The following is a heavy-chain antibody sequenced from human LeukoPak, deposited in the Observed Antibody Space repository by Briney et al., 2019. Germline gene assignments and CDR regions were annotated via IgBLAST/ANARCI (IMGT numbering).Heavy chain of an antibody. Sequence: SETLSPTCTVSGGSISSYYWSWLRQPPGKGLEWVGYIYYSGSTNYNPSLKSGVTISVDTSKNRFSLKLSSVPAADTAVYYCARHSSGWYGGNYAIDIWGQGTMVTGSS. D-gene: IGHD6-19*01. J-gene: IGHJ3*02. CDR1: GGSISSYY. CDR3: ARHSSGWYGGNYAIDI. CDR2: IYYSGST. V-gene: IGHV4-59*08.